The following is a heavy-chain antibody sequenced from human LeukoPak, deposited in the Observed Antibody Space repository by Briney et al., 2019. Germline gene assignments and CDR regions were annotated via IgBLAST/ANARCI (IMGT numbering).Heavy chain of an antibody. CDR3: ARAYCGGDCYSLWWFDP. Sequence: ASVKVSCKASGYTFTSYGISWVRQAPGQGLEWMGWISAYNGNTNYAQKLQGRVTMTTDTSTSTAYMELRSLRSDDTAVYYCARAYCGGDCYSLWWFDPWGQGTLVTVSS. J-gene: IGHJ5*02. CDR1: GYTFTSYG. CDR2: ISAYNGNT. V-gene: IGHV1-18*01. D-gene: IGHD2-21*02.